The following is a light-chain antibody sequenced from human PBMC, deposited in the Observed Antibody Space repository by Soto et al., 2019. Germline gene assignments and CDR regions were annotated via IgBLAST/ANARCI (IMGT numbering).Light chain of an antibody. V-gene: IGLV1-40*01. J-gene: IGLJ1*01. Sequence: QSVLTQPPSVSGAPGQRVTISCTGSSSNIGTGYNIHWYQQVPGTAPKLLIYGNSNRPSGVPDRFSGSKSGTSASLAITGLPAEHESDYYCQSYDRSLSGGVFGTGTKVTVL. CDR1: SSNIGTGYN. CDR3: QSYDRSLSGGV. CDR2: GNS.